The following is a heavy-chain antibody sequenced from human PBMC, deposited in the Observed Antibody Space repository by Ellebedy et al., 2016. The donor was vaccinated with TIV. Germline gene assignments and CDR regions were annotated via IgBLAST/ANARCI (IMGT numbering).Heavy chain of an antibody. D-gene: IGHD2-2*01. CDR1: GFTFSSYA. CDR2: ISGSGGST. CDR3: AKDSYCSSTSCFFDY. J-gene: IGHJ4*02. V-gene: IGHV3-23*01. Sequence: GESLKISCAASGFTFSSYAMSWVRQAQGLEWVSAISGSGGSTYYADSVKGRFTISRDNSKNTLYLQMNSLRAEDTAVYYCAKDSYCSSTSCFFDYWGQGTLVTVSS.